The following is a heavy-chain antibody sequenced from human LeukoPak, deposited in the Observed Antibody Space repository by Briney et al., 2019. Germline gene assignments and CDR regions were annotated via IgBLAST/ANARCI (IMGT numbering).Heavy chain of an antibody. CDR2: INPNSGGT. CDR1: GYTFTDYY. D-gene: IGHD6-19*01. CDR3: ARVVAVTGTYYYYMDV. V-gene: IGHV1-2*02. Sequence: EASVKVSCKTSGYTFTDYYMHWVRQAPGQGLEWMGWINPNSGGTNYAQKFQGRVTMTRDTSISTAYMELSRLRSDDTAVYYCARVVAVTGTYYYYMDVWGKGTTVTISS. J-gene: IGHJ6*03.